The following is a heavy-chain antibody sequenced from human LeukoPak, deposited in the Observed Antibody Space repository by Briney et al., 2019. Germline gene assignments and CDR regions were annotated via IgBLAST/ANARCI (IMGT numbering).Heavy chain of an antibody. V-gene: IGHV3-7*04. J-gene: IGHJ4*02. CDR1: GFTFSSYW. D-gene: IGHD6-19*01. Sequence: GGSLRLSCAASGFTFSSYWMSWVRQAPGKGLEWVANMKQDGSEEYYVDSVKGRFTISRDNAKNSLYLQMNSLRAEDTAVYYCARDRTGSGWYKDYWGQGTLVTVSS. CDR2: MKQDGSEE. CDR3: ARDRTGSGWYKDY.